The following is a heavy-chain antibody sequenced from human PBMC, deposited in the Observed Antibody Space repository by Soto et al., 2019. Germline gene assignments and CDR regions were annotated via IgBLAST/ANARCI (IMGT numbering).Heavy chain of an antibody. Sequence: ASVKVYCKASGYTFTGYYMHWVRQAPGQGLEWMGWINPNSGGTNYAQKFQGRVTMTRDTSISTAYMELSRLRSDDTAVYYCAGDLEYSSSSGYYYGMDVWGQGTTVTVSS. CDR3: AGDLEYSSSSGYYYGMDV. D-gene: IGHD6-6*01. CDR1: GYTFTGYY. V-gene: IGHV1-2*02. CDR2: INPNSGGT. J-gene: IGHJ6*02.